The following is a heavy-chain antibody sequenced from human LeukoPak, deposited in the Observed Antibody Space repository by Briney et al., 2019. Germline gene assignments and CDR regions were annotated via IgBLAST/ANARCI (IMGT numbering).Heavy chain of an antibody. D-gene: IGHD2-2*01. Sequence: ASVKVSCKASGYTFTSYGISWVRQAPGQGLEWRGWISAYNGNTNYAQKLQGRVTMTTDTSTSTAYMELRSLRSDDTAVYYCASGGSGEAAAMLYYFDYWGQGTLVTVSS. CDR2: ISAYNGNT. CDR3: ASGGSGEAAAMLYYFDY. V-gene: IGHV1-18*04. J-gene: IGHJ4*02. CDR1: GYTFTSYG.